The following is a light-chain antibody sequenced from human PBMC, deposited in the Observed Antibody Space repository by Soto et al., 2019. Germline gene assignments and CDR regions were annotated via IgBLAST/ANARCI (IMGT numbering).Light chain of an antibody. J-gene: IGKJ4*01. Sequence: QATQPPSPLSASVEARVTIICQTSQYINNYLDWYQQKPGTAPKLLIYHASTLESGVPARFSGSGSGTEFTLTISSLQSEDFAVYYCQQYKNWPLTFGGGTKVDIK. CDR2: HAS. V-gene: IGKV1D-13*01. CDR1: QYINNY. CDR3: QQYKNWPLT.